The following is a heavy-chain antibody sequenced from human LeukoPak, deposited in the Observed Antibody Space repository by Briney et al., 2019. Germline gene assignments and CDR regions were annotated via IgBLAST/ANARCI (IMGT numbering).Heavy chain of an antibody. CDR1: GFTFSNYW. D-gene: IGHD1-26*01. J-gene: IGHJ4*02. CDR3: AKKRGELPWGYFDY. Sequence: GGSLRLSCAASGFTFSNYWVHWVRQAAGKGLLWVSRINSDGTSTSHADFVEGRFSISRDNSKNTLYLQMNSLRAEDTAVYYCAKKRGELPWGYFDYWGQGTLVTVSS. V-gene: IGHV3-74*01. CDR2: INSDGTST.